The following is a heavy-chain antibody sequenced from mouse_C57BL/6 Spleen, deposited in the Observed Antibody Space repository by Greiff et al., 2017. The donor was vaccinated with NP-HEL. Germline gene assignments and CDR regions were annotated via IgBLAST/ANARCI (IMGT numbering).Heavy chain of an antibody. J-gene: IGHJ3*01. CDR1: GFTFSSYA. Sequence: EVQLVESGGGLVKPGGSLKLSCAASGFTFSSYAMSWVRQTPEKRLEWVATISDGGSYTYYPDNVKGRFTISRDNAKNNLYLQMSHLKSEDTAMYYCAREYGPPFAYWGQGTLVTVSA. V-gene: IGHV5-4*01. CDR3: AREYGPPFAY. D-gene: IGHD2-10*02. CDR2: ISDGGSYT.